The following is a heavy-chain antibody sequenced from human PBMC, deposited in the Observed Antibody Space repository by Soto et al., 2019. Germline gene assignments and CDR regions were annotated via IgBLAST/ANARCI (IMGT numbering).Heavy chain of an antibody. D-gene: IGHD6-13*01. CDR1: GYTFTGYY. CDR2: INPNSGGT. J-gene: IGHJ4*02. Sequence: QVQLVQSGAEVKKPGASVKVSCKASGYTFTGYYMHWVRQAPGQGLEWMGWINPNSGGTNYAQKFQGRVTMTRDTSISTAYMELSRLRSDDTAVYYCARDTPGIAAAGETFFDYWGQGTLVTVSS. V-gene: IGHV1-2*02. CDR3: ARDTPGIAAAGETFFDY.